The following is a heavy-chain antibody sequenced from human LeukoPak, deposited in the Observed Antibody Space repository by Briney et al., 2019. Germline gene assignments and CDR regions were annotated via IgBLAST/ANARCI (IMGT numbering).Heavy chain of an antibody. V-gene: IGHV1-2*02. CDR1: GYTFTGYY. J-gene: IGHJ3*02. CDR3: ARFEWELRAFDI. CDR2: INPNSGGT. Sequence: ASVKVSCKASGYTFTGYYMHWVRQAPGQGLEWMGWINPNSGGTNYAQKFQGRVTMTRDTSISTAYMELSRLRSDDTAVYYCARFEWELRAFDIWGQGTMATVSS. D-gene: IGHD1-26*01.